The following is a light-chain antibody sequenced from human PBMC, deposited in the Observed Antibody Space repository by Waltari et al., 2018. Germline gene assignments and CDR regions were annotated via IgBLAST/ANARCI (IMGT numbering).Light chain of an antibody. Sequence: QSVLTQPPSASGTSGQRVTISCSGDNSNIGTNSVDWYQQFPGTAPKLLIYRDDQRPSGVPVRFSGSKSGTSASLAISGLLSEDEADYYCAAWDDSLNGYVFATGTKVTVL. V-gene: IGLV1-44*01. CDR2: RDD. CDR1: NSNIGTNS. J-gene: IGLJ1*01. CDR3: AAWDDSLNGYV.